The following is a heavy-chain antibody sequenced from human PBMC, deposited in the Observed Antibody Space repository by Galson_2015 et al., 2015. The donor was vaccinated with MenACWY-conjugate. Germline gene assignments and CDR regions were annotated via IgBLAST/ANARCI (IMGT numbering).Heavy chain of an antibody. CDR3: ARDLGTLYDTT. CDR2: ISSSSTTI. V-gene: IGHV3-48*04. CDR1: GFTFSNYR. D-gene: IGHD3-22*01. Sequence: SLRLSCAASGFTFSNYRMNWVRQAPGKGLDWVAYISSSSTTIQYADSVKGRFTVSRDNAENFLYLQMSSLRAEDTAVYYCARDLGTLYDTTWGRGTLVTVSS. J-gene: IGHJ4*02.